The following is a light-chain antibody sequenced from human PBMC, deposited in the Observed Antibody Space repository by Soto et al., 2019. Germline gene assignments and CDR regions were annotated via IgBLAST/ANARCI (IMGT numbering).Light chain of an antibody. CDR1: SSDVGGYNY. CDR3: SSYTSRSTSRYV. V-gene: IGLV2-14*01. Sequence: QSALTQPASVSGSPGQSITISCTGTSSDVGGYNYVSWYQQHPGKAPKLMIYEVSNRPSGVSNRFSGSKSGNTASLTISGLQAEDEADYYCSSYTSRSTSRYVFGTGTKLTVL. CDR2: EVS. J-gene: IGLJ1*01.